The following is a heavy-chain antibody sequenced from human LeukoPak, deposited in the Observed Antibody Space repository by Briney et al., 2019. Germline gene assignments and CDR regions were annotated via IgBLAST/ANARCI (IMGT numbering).Heavy chain of an antibody. J-gene: IGHJ6*03. D-gene: IGHD5-18*01. CDR3: ARWTSGYSYGYIGSYYYYMDV. CDR1: GYTFTDDY. CDR2: INVNSGGT. Sequence: ASVKVSCKASGYTFTDDYIHWVRQAPGQGLEWMGWINVNSGGTNYAQKFYARVTMTRDTSISTAYMELSRLRSDDTAVFYCARWTSGYSYGYIGSYYYYMDVWGKGTTVTVSS. V-gene: IGHV1-2*02.